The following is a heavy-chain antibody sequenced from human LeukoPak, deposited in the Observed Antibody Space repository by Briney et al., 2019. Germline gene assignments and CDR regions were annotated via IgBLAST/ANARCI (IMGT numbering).Heavy chain of an antibody. D-gene: IGHD3-10*01. CDR2: INHSGST. CDR1: GGSFSGYY. Sequence: PSESLSLTCAVYGGSFSGYYWSWIRQPPGKGLEWIGEINHSGSTNYSPSLKSRVTISVDTSKNQFSLKLSSVTAADTAVYYCARDSYYYGSDRYRNFDYWGQGTLVTVSS. V-gene: IGHV4-34*01. J-gene: IGHJ4*02. CDR3: ARDSYYYGSDRYRNFDY.